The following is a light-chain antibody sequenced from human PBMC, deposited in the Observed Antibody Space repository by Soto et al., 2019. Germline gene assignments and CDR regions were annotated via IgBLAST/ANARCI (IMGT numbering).Light chain of an antibody. CDR3: QSYDSSLSGREV. Sequence: QLVLTQPPSVSGAPGQRVTISCTGSRSNIGAGYDVYWYQQLPGTAPKLLIYGNSNRPSGVPDRLSGSKSGTSASLAITGLQAEDEADYYCQSYDSSLSGREVFGGGTKLTVL. CDR1: RSNIGAGYD. CDR2: GNS. V-gene: IGLV1-40*01. J-gene: IGLJ2*01.